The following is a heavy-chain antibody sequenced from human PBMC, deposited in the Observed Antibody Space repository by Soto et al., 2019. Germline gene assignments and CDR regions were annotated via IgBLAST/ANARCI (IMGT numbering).Heavy chain of an antibody. Sequence: GGSRRLSCAASGFICSSYDMSWVRQAPGKALXGVXTIXXSXXXXXDXXVRGRFTISRDRSKNTVYLQMNSLTAGDTAVYYCAKATATGGGAFDISGQGTMVTASS. CDR2: IXXSXXX. J-gene: IGHJ3*02. V-gene: IGHV3-23*01. D-gene: IGHD2-8*02. CDR3: AKATATGGGAFDI. CDR1: GFICSSYD.